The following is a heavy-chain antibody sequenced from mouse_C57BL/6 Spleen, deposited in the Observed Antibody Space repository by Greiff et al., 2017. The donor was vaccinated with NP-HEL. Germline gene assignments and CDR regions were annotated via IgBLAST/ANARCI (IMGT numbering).Heavy chain of an antibody. V-gene: IGHV1-80*01. CDR2: IYPGDGDT. J-gene: IGHJ2*01. Sequence: VKLMESGAELVKPGASVKISCKASGYAFSSYWMNWVKQRPGKGLEWIGQIYPGDGDTNYNGKFKGKATLTADKSSSTAYMQLSSLTSEDSAVYFCASEEITTVVAGDYWGQGTTLTVSS. CDR1: GYAFSSYW. CDR3: ASEEITTVVAGDY. D-gene: IGHD1-1*01.